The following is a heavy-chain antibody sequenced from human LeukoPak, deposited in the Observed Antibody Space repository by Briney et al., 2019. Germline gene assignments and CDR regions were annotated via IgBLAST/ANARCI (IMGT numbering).Heavy chain of an antibody. Sequence: GGSLSPSCSASGFTFSSYGMHWVRPAPGKGLEWVAVISYDGSNKYYPDSVKGRFTISRDNSKNTLYLQMNSLRAEDTAVYYCAKDGESERYCSGGICWIDFWGQGTLVTVSS. CDR3: AKDGESERYCSGGICWIDF. CDR1: GFTFSSYG. D-gene: IGHD2-15*01. CDR2: ISYDGSNK. V-gene: IGHV3-30*18. J-gene: IGHJ4*02.